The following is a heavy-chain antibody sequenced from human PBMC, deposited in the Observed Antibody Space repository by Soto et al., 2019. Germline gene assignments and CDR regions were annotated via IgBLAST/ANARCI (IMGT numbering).Heavy chain of an antibody. CDR1: GGSISSGGYS. D-gene: IGHD4-4*01. Sequence: SETLSLTCAVSGGSISSGGYSWSWIRQPPGKGLEWIGYIYHSGSAYYNPSLKSRVTISVDRSKNQFSLKVSSVSAADTAVYYCARGDDYRLFDYWGQGTLVTVSS. CDR2: IYHSGSA. V-gene: IGHV4-30-2*01. J-gene: IGHJ4*02. CDR3: ARGDDYRLFDY.